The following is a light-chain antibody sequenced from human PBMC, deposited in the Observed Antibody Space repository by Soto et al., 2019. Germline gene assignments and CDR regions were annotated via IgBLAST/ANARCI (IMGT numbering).Light chain of an antibody. CDR2: GAS. Sequence: ILFTQSPGTLSLSPGERTTLSCRASQSVSSNLAWYQQKPRQATRLITYGASPRANGIPARFSGSGSGTEFTLTISSLQSEDFAFYYCQQRFDWHKITFGQGTRLEIK. CDR3: QQRFDWHKIT. J-gene: IGKJ5*01. CDR1: QSVSSN. V-gene: IGKV3-15*01.